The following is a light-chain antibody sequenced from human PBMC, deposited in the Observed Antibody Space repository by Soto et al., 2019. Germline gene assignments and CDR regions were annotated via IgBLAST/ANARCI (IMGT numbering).Light chain of an antibody. CDR3: AAWDDSLSGVL. CDR2: SDY. V-gene: IGLV1-44*01. Sequence: QAVVTQPPSASGTPGQRVTISCSGGSSNIGTSTVNWYQQLPGTAPKLLIYSDYQRPSGVPDRFSGSKSGTSASLAISGLQSEDEGDYYCAAWDDSLSGVLFGGGTKLTVL. J-gene: IGLJ2*01. CDR1: SSNIGTST.